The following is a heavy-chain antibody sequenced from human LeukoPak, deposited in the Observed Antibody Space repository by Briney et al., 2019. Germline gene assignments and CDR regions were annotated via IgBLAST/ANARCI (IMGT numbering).Heavy chain of an antibody. CDR2: INHSGST. V-gene: IGHV4-34*01. Sequence: SETLSLTCAVYGGSFSGYYWSWIRQPPGKGQEWIGEINHSGSTNYNPSLKSRVTISVDTSKNQFSLKLSSVTAADTAVYYCAREKGNYDFWSDRYYYYYMDVWGKGTTVTVSS. CDR3: AREKGNYDFWSDRYYYYYMDV. J-gene: IGHJ6*03. D-gene: IGHD3-3*01. CDR1: GGSFSGYY.